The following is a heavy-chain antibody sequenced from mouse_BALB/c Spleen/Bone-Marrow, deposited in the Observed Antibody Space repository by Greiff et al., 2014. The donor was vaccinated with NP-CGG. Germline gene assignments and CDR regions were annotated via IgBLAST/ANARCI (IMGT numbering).Heavy chain of an antibody. CDR1: GFNIKDTY. CDR2: IDPVNGNT. CDR3: ANYYYGSHFDY. Sequence: VQLQQPGAALVKPGASVKLSCTASGFNIKDTYMHWVKQRPEQGLEWIGRIDPVNGNTKYDPKFQGKATITADTSSNTAYLQLSSLTSEDTAVYYCANYYYGSHFDYWGQGTTLTVSS. D-gene: IGHD1-1*01. V-gene: IGHV14-3*02. J-gene: IGHJ2*01.